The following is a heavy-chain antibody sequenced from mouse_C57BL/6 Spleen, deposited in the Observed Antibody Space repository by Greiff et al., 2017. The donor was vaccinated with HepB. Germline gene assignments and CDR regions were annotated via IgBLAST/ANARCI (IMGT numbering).Heavy chain of an antibody. CDR2: IDPNSGGT. Sequence: VQLQQSGAELVKPGASVKLSCKASGYTFTSYWMHWVKQRPGRGLEWIGRIDPNSGGTKYNEKFKSKATLTVDKPSSTAYMQLISLTSEDSAVYNCAVLLYYAMDYWGQGTSVTVSS. J-gene: IGHJ4*01. CDR3: AVLLYYAMDY. CDR1: GYTFTSYW. V-gene: IGHV1-72*01.